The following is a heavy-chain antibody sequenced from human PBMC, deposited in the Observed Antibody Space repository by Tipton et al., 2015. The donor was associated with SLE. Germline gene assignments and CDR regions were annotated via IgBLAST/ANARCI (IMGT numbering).Heavy chain of an antibody. J-gene: IGHJ3*02. Sequence: TLSLTCAVYGGSFSGYYWSWIRPPPGKGLEWIGEINHSGSTNYNPSLKSRVTISVDTSKNQFSLKLSSVTAADTAVYYCARQARRAFDIWGQGTMVTVSS. CDR3: ARQARRAFDI. CDR2: INHSGST. CDR1: GGSFSGYY. V-gene: IGHV4-34*01.